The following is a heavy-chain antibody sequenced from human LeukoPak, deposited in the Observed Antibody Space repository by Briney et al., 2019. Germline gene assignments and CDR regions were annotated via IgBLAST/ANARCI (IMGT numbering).Heavy chain of an antibody. CDR1: GGSISSYY. CDR3: ARYYYGSGSFDY. D-gene: IGHD3-10*01. J-gene: IGHJ4*02. Sequence: SETLSLTCTVSGGSISSYYWSWIRQPPGKGLEWIGYIYYSGSTNYNPSLKSRVTISVDTSKNQFSLKLSSVTAADTAVYYCARYYYGSGSFDYWGQGTLVTVSS. CDR2: IYYSGST. V-gene: IGHV4-59*01.